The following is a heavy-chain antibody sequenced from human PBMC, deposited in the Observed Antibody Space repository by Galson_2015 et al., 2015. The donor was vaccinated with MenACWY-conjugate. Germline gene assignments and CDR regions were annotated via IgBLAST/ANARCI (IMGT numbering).Heavy chain of an antibody. Sequence: QSGAEVKKPGESLTISCKGSGYSFTSYWIVWVRQMPGKGLEWMGIIYPGDSDTTYSPPFQGQVTISADKSTNTAYLQWNSLRASDTAMYYCARRSGDFRYYYDYWGQGTLLTVSS. CDR1: GYSFTSYW. CDR3: ARRSGDFRYYYDY. CDR2: IYPGDSDT. V-gene: IGHV5-51*01. D-gene: IGHD1-1*01. J-gene: IGHJ4*02.